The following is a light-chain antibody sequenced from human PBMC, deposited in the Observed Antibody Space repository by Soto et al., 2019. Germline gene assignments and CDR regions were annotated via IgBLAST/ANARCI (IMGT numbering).Light chain of an antibody. Sequence: QSVLTQPASVSGSPGQSITISCTGTSSDVGGYNYVSWYQRHPGKAPKLMIYDVSNRPSGVSNSFSGSKSGNTASLTISGLQPEDEADYYCSSYTTSNTRQIVFGTGTKVTVL. V-gene: IGLV2-14*03. J-gene: IGLJ1*01. CDR3: SSYTTSNTRQIV. CDR2: DVS. CDR1: SSDVGGYNY.